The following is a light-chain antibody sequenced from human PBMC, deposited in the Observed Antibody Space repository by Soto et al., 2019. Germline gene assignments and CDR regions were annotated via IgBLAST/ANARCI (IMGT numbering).Light chain of an antibody. CDR2: AAS. V-gene: IGKV1-9*01. Sequence: IELTQSPSSLSGSVGDRVTITCGASQGISSYLAWYQQKTGKAPKLLIYAASTLQSGVPSRLRGSGYGTDLTITISSLQHEDFATYYCQHLNSYPLTFGGGTKVDIK. CDR3: QHLNSYPLT. CDR1: QGISSY. J-gene: IGKJ4*01.